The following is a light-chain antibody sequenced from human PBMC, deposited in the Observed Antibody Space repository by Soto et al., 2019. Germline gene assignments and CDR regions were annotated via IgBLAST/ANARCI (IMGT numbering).Light chain of an antibody. Sequence: EIVMTQSPATLSVSPGERATLSCRASQSVSSNLAWYQQKPGQAPRLLIYGASTRATGIPARFSGSGSGTEFTLTISSLQSEDFAVYYCQQSYSTSITFGQGTRLEIK. CDR1: QSVSSN. CDR2: GAS. V-gene: IGKV3-15*01. CDR3: QQSYSTSIT. J-gene: IGKJ5*01.